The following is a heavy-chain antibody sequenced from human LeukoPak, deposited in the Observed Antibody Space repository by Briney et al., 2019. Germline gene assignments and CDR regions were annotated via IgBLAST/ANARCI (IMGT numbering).Heavy chain of an antibody. CDR2: IYYSGST. J-gene: IGHJ4*02. V-gene: IGHV4-39*01. Sequence: SETLSLTCTVSGGSISSSSYYWGWIRQPPGKGLEWIGSIYYSGSTYYNPSLKSRVTISVDTSKNQFSLKLSSVTAADTVVYYCARPNDSSDYYYDPFDYWGQGTLVTVSS. CDR3: ARPNDSSDYYYDPFDY. D-gene: IGHD3-22*01. CDR1: GGSISSSSYY.